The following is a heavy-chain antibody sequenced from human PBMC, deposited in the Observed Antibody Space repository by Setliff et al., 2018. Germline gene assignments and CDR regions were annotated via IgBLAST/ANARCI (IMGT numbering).Heavy chain of an antibody. CDR2: IYYSGST. V-gene: IGHV4-39*01. D-gene: IGHD3-22*01. CDR1: GGSISSSSYY. J-gene: IGHJ4*02. CDR3: ASLPYYDSSGYSLSYY. Sequence: PSETLSLTCTVSGGSISSSSYYWGWTRQPPGKGLEWIGSIYYSGSTYYNPSLKSRVTISVDTSKNQFSLKLSSVTAADTAVYYYASLPYYDSSGYSLSYYWGQGTLVTVSS.